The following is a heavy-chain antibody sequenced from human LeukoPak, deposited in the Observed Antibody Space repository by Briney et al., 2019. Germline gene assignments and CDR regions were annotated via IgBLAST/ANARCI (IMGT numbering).Heavy chain of an antibody. D-gene: IGHD5-12*01. CDR3: ARGGGYAWDY. J-gene: IGHJ4*02. CDR1: GFTFTTYW. V-gene: IGHV3-7*01. Sequence: GGSLRLSCATSGFTFTTYWMNWVRQAPGKGLEWVANIKQDGSEKYYVDSVKGRFTISRDNARNSLYLQMNSLRADDTAVYYCARGGGYAWDYWGQGTLVTVSS. CDR2: IKQDGSEK.